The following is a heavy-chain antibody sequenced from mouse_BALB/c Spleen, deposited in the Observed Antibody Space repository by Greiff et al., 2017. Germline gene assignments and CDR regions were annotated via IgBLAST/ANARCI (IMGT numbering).Heavy chain of an antibody. D-gene: IGHD1-1*01. V-gene: IGHV1-77*01. Sequence: QVQLKQSGPELVKPGASVKMSCKASGYTFTDYVISWVKQRTGQGLEWIGEIYPGSGSTYYNEKFKGKATLTADKSSNTAYMQLSSLTSEDSAVYFCARRGYGSSFDYWGQGTTLTVSS. CDR3: ARRGYGSSFDY. J-gene: IGHJ2*01. CDR1: GYTFTDYV. CDR2: IYPGSGST.